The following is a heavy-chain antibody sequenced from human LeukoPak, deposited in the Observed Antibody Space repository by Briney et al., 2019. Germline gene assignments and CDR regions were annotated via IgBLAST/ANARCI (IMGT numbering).Heavy chain of an antibody. CDR3: ARDYCTNGVCFHGDY. D-gene: IGHD2-8*01. CDR1: GFTFSSYS. J-gene: IGHJ4*02. Sequence: GGSLRLSCAASGFTFSSYSMNWVRQAPGKGLEWVSFISSSSSYIYYADSVKGRFTISRDNAKNSLYLQMNSLRAEDTAVYYCARDYCTNGVCFHGDYWGQGTLVTVSS. V-gene: IGHV3-21*01. CDR2: ISSSSSYI.